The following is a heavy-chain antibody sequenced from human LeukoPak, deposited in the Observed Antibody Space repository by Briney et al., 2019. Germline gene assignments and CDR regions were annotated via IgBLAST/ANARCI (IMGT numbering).Heavy chain of an antibody. V-gene: IGHV3-48*01. Sequence: PGGSLRLSCAASGFTFNSYSMNWVRQAPGKGLEWVSYISSSSSIIYYADSVKGRFTISRDNAKNSLYLQMNSLRAEDTAVYYCAGYYIRGGPFDYWGQGTLVTVSS. J-gene: IGHJ4*02. CDR1: GFTFNSYS. CDR2: ISSSSSII. CDR3: AGYYIRGGPFDY. D-gene: IGHD3-10*02.